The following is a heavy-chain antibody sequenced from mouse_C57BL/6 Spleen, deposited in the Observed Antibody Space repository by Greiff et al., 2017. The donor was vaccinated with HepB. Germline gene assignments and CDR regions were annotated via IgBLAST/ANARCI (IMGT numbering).Heavy chain of an antibody. D-gene: IGHD1-1*02. Sequence: EVHLVESGGGLVQPKGSLKLSCAASGFSFNTYAMNWVRQAPGKGLEWVARIRSKSNNSATYYADSVKDRFTISRDDSESMLYLQMNNLKTEDTAMYYCVREVEAWFAYWGQGTLVTVSA. J-gene: IGHJ3*01. CDR2: IRSKSNNSAT. CDR1: GFSFNTYA. V-gene: IGHV10-1*01. CDR3: VREVEAWFAY.